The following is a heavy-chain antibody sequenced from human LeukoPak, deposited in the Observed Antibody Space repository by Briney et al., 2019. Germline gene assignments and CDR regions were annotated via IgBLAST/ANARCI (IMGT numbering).Heavy chain of an antibody. V-gene: IGHV4-34*01. CDR2: INHSGST. Sequence: PAETLCLTCAVYGVSFRGYYWSWLRQPPGKGLEWIGEINHSGSTNYNPSLKSRVTISVDTSKNQFSLKLSSVTAADTAVYYCARGLRGSRFDYWGQGTLVTVSS. CDR3: ARGLRGSRFDY. CDR1: GVSFRGYY. D-gene: IGHD2-15*01. J-gene: IGHJ4*02.